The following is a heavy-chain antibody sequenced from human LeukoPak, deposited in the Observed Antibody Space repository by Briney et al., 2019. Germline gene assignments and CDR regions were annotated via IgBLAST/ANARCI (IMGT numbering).Heavy chain of an antibody. J-gene: IGHJ3*02. Sequence: PGGSLRLSCVASGFTFSLYSMHWVRQAPGKGLEWVAVISYDGSNKYYADSVKGRFTISRDNSKNTLYLQMNSLRAEDTAVYYCAKDNNGAAAGIIPGAFDNWGQGTMVTVFS. V-gene: IGHV3-30*04. CDR2: ISYDGSNK. CDR1: GFTFSLYS. CDR3: AKDNNGAAAGIIPGAFDN. D-gene: IGHD6-13*01.